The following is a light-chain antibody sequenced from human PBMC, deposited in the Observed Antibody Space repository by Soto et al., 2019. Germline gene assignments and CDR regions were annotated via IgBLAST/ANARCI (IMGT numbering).Light chain of an antibody. V-gene: IGKV3-11*01. CDR3: QQRSNWPST. Sequence: EIVLTQSPGTLSLSPGERATLSCRASQSVSISYLAWYQQKPGQAPRLLIYDASNRATGIPARFSGSGSGTDFTLTISSLEPEDFAVYYCQQRSNWPSTFGQGTKVDIK. J-gene: IGKJ1*01. CDR2: DAS. CDR1: QSVSISY.